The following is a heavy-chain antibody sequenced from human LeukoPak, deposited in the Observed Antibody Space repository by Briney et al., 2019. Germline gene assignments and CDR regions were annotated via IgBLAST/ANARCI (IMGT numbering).Heavy chain of an antibody. CDR2: IIPIFGTT. Sequence: SVKVSCKTSGGTFSSYAITWVRQTPGQGLEWMGGIIPIFGTTNYAQKFQDRVTITADKSTSTAYMKLSSLRSEDTAVYYCARVVGLTGYSSNWYSGYYYYMDVWGKGTTVAVSS. CDR3: ARVVGLTGYSSNWYSGYYYYMDV. J-gene: IGHJ6*03. D-gene: IGHD6-13*01. CDR1: GGTFSSYA. V-gene: IGHV1-69*06.